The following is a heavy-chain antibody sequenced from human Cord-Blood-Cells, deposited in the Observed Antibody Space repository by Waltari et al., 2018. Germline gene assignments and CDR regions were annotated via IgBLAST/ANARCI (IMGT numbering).Heavy chain of an antibody. Sequence: EVQLVESGGGLVQPGGSLRLSCAASGFTFSSYEMNWVRQAPGKGVEWVSDISSSGSTIYYADSVKGRFTISRDNAKNSLYLQMNSLRAEDTAVYYCAREGVAAADLDYWGQGTLVTVSS. V-gene: IGHV3-48*03. D-gene: IGHD6-13*01. CDR1: GFTFSSYE. CDR2: ISSSGSTI. J-gene: IGHJ4*02. CDR3: AREGVAAADLDY.